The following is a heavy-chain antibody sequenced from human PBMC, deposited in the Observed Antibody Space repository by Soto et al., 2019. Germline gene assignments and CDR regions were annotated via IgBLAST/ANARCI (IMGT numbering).Heavy chain of an antibody. CDR3: ARDTMDYYYGMDV. CDR2: IWYDGSNK. V-gene: IGHV3-33*01. CDR1: GFTFSSYG. Sequence: LRLSCAASGFTFSSYGMHWVRQAPGKGLEWVAVIWYDGSNKYYADSVKGRFTISRDNSKNTLYLQMNSLRAEDTAVYYCARDTMDYYYGMDVWGQGTTVTV. D-gene: IGHD3-3*01. J-gene: IGHJ6*02.